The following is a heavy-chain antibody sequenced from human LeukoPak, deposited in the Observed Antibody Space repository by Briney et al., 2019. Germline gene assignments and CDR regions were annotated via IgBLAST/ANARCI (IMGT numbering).Heavy chain of an antibody. J-gene: IGHJ4*02. Sequence: PSETLSLTCTVSGGSISRSSYYWGWIRQPPGKGLEWIGEINHSGSTNYNPSLKSRVTISVDTSKNQFSLKLSSVTAADTAVYYCARDRIYGSGSDHFDYWGQGTLVTVSS. CDR1: GGSISRSSYY. CDR2: INHSGST. D-gene: IGHD3-10*01. V-gene: IGHV4-39*07. CDR3: ARDRIYGSGSDHFDY.